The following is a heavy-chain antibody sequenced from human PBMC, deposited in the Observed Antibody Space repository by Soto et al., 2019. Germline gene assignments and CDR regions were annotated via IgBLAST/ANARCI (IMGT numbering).Heavy chain of an antibody. CDR1: GYTFTSYG. V-gene: IGHV1-18*04. Sequence: AAVKVSCKASGYTFTSYGISWVRQAPGQGLEWMGWISAYNGNTNYAQKLQGRVTMTTDTSTSTAYMELRSLRSDDTAVYYCARGYCSSTSCYTFDYWGQGTLVTVSS. D-gene: IGHD2-2*02. J-gene: IGHJ4*02. CDR2: ISAYNGNT. CDR3: ARGYCSSTSCYTFDY.